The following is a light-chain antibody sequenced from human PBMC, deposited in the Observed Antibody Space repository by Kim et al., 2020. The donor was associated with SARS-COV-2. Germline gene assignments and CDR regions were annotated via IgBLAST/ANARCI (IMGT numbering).Light chain of an antibody. V-gene: IGKV3-20*01. J-gene: IGKJ1*01. CDR2: GAS. CDR1: QSVSRSY. CDR3: QQYGSSPGT. Sequence: PGERATLACRASQSVSRSYLAWYQQKPGQAPRLLIYGASSRATGIPDRFSGSGSGTDFTLTISRLEPEDFAVYYCQQYGSSPGTFGQGTKVDIK.